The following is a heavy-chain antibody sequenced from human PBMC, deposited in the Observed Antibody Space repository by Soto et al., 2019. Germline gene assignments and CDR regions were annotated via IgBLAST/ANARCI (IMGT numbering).Heavy chain of an antibody. CDR2: ISSSSSYI. CDR3: ARDDREDYGDWGGLYFDY. J-gene: IGHJ4*02. D-gene: IGHD4-17*01. V-gene: IGHV3-21*01. CDR1: GFTFSSYS. Sequence: PGGSLRLSCAASGFTFSSYSMNWVRQAPGKGLEWVSSISSSSSYIYYADSVKGRFTISRDNAKNSLYLQMNSLRAEDTAVYYCARDDREDYGDWGGLYFDYWGQGTLVTVSS.